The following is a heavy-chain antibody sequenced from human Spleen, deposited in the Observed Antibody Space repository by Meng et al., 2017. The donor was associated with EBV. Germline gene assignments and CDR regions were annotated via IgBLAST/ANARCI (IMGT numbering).Heavy chain of an antibody. D-gene: IGHD5-12*01. Sequence: VWTEGSGPGMVKLSQTLSLTCVVSGNSISSGGYYWSWIRQPPGEGLEWIGYIYPSENTYYNPSLESRATISVDTSRNQFSLNLNSVTAADKAVYYCARDISPSGKGGSDPWGQGTLVTVSS. CDR2: IYPSENT. CDR1: GNSISSGGYY. J-gene: IGHJ5*02. V-gene: IGHV4-30-4*01. CDR3: ARDISPSGKGGSDP.